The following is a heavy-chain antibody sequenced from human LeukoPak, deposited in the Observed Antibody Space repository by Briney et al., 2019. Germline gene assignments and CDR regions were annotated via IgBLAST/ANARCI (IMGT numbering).Heavy chain of an antibody. D-gene: IGHD2-2*01. CDR1: GFTFSSYG. CDR2: IWFDGSNK. Sequence: GGSLRLSCVASGFTFSSYGMHWVRQAPGKGLEWVAFIWFDGSNKYYAGSVKGRFTISRDNSKNTLYLQMNSLRTEDTAMYYCAKAAGSSRVYYYYMDVWGKGTTVTVSS. J-gene: IGHJ6*03. V-gene: IGHV3-30*02. CDR3: AKAAGSSRVYYYYMDV.